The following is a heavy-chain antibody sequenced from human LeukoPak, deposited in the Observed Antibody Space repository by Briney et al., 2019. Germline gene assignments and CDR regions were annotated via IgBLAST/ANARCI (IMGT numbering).Heavy chain of an antibody. V-gene: IGHV4-59*01. CDR3: GRWGYFDSGNYFVVDY. CDR2: IHNNGDS. CDR1: GDSIRSYY. D-gene: IGHD3-22*01. J-gene: IGHJ4*02. Sequence: MPSETLSLTCIVSGDSIRSYYWNWIRQAPGKALEWIGHIHNNGDSAYNFSLKSRVTISMDTSKNQFSLKLSSVTAADTAVYYCGRWGYFDSGNYFVVDYWGQGTVVTVSS.